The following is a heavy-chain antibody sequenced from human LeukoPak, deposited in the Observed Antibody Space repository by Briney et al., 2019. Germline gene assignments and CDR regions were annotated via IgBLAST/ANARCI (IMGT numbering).Heavy chain of an antibody. D-gene: IGHD6-13*01. CDR3: ARLGYTKSSNYYYYYLDV. J-gene: IGHJ6*03. Sequence: SETLSLTCGVSGASLSGYYWNWIRQPPGKGLEWIGEINQSGRTNYNSSLKSRVTISADMSKYQFSLKLSSVTAADTAVYYCARLGYTKSSNYYYYYLDVWGKGTSVTVSS. CDR2: INQSGRT. CDR1: GASLSGYY. V-gene: IGHV4-34*01.